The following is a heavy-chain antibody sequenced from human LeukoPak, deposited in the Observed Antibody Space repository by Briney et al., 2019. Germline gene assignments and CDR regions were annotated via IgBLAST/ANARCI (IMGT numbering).Heavy chain of an antibody. CDR2: IIPIFGTA. J-gene: IGHJ4*02. CDR3: ASYYDSSGYYPGFDY. V-gene: IGHV1-69*13. D-gene: IGHD3-22*01. CDR1: GGTFSSYA. Sequence: GASVKVSCKASGGTFSSYAISWVRQAPGQGLEWMGGIIPIFGTANYAQKFQGRVTITADESTSTAYMELSSLRSEDTAVYYCASYYDSSGYYPGFDYWGQGTLVTVSS.